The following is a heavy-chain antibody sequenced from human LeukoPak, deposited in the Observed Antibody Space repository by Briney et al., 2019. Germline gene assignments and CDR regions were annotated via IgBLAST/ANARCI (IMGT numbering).Heavy chain of an antibody. CDR3: ARDSGWTFDI. CDR2: ISYDGSNK. CDR1: GFTLSSYG. Sequence: GGSLRLSCAASGFTLSSYGMHWVRQAPGKGLEWVAVISYDGSNKHYADSVKGRFTISRDNSKNTLFLQMNSLRPEDTAVYYCARDSGWTFDIWGQGTMVTVSS. J-gene: IGHJ3*02. V-gene: IGHV3-30*19. D-gene: IGHD3-3*01.